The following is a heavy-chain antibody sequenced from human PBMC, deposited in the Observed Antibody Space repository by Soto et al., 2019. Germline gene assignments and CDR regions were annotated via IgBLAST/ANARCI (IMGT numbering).Heavy chain of an antibody. CDR1: GFTFSGSA. D-gene: IGHD3-3*01. CDR2: IRSKANSYAT. J-gene: IGHJ4*02. Sequence: GGSLRLSCAASGFTFSGSAMHWVRQASGKGLEWVGRIRSKANSYATAYAASVKGRFTISRDDSKNTAYLQMNSLKTEDTAVYYCTRPPHRITLFGVVSDYWGQGTLVTVSS. CDR3: TRPPHRITLFGVVSDY. V-gene: IGHV3-73*01.